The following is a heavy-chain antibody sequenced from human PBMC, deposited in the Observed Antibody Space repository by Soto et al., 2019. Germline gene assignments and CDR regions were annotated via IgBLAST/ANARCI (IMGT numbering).Heavy chain of an antibody. CDR2: ISPYTGKT. J-gene: IGHJ4*02. D-gene: IGHD1-26*01. CDR3: ARLGWELLSGRRYFDY. Sequence: QVLLVQSGSEVKKPGASMKVSCQTSGYTFSDFALTWVRQVPDKGLEWLGWISPYTGKTNYAQRVHDRVALTTDTSTRTAYLELRSLTHDDTAVYYCARLGWELLSGRRYFDYWGQGTLVTVSS. V-gene: IGHV1-18*04. CDR1: GYTFSDFA.